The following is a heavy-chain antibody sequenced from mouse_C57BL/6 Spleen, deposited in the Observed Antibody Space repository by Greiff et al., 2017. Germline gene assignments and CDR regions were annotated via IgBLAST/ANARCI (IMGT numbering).Heavy chain of an antibody. Sequence: VQLQQSGAELVRPGASVTLSCKASGYTFTDYEMHWVKQTPVHGLEWIGAIDPETGGTAYNQKFKGKAILTADKSSSTAYMELRSLTSEDSAVYYCTRSHIYYYGSSYYFDYWGQGTTLTVAS. CDR1: GYTFTDYE. J-gene: IGHJ2*01. V-gene: IGHV1-15*01. CDR2: IDPETGGT. D-gene: IGHD1-1*01. CDR3: TRSHIYYYGSSYYFDY.